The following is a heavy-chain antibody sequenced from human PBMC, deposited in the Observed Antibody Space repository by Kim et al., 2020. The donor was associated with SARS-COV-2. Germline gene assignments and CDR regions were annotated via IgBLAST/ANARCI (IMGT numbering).Heavy chain of an antibody. D-gene: IGHD3-3*01. CDR1: GGSFSGYY. J-gene: IGHJ5*02. CDR2: INHSGST. V-gene: IGHV4-34*01. Sequence: SETLSLTCAVYGGSFSGYYWSWIRQPPGKGLEWIGEINHSGSTNYNPSLKSRVTISVDTSKNQFSLKLSSVTAADTAVYYCASWTGNRVDPWGQGTLVTV. CDR3: ASWTGNRVDP.